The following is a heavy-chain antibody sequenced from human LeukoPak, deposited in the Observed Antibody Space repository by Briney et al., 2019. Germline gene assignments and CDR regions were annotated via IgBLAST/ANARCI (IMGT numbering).Heavy chain of an antibody. D-gene: IGHD3-3*01. J-gene: IGHJ6*03. CDR2: INGDGTKI. V-gene: IGHV3-7*03. CDR1: GFTFSRSW. CDR3: AKDGGGTIFGMVIILHYMDV. Sequence: GGSLRLSCAASGFTFSRSWMTWVRQAPGKGLEWVANINGDGTKIHYVDSVKGRFTISRDNAKNSLYLQMNSLRAEDTAGYYCAKDGGGTIFGMVIILHYMDVWGKGTTVTVSS.